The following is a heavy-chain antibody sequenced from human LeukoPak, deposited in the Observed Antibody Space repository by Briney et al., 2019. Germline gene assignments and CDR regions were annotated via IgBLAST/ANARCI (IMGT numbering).Heavy chain of an antibody. CDR3: AKDGDCSSTSCPGDAFDI. D-gene: IGHD2-2*01. V-gene: IGHV3-30*02. CDR1: GFTFSSYG. Sequence: GGSLRLSCAASGFTFSSYGMHWVRQAPGKGLEWVAFIRYDGSNKYYADSVKGRFTISRDNSKNTLYLQMNSLRAEDTAVYYCAKDGDCSSTSCPGDAFDIWGQGTMVTVSS. J-gene: IGHJ3*02. CDR2: IRYDGSNK.